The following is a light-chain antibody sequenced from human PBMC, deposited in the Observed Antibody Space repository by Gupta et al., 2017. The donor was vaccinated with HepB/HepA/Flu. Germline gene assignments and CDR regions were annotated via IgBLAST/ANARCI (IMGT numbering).Light chain of an antibody. Sequence: QSALTQPPSASGSPGQSVTISCTGTSSDVGAYKYVSWYQQHPGKAPKLIIYEVSKWPSGVPDRFSGSKSGNTASLTVSGLKAEDEADYYCSSYAGSNNVVFGGGTKLTVL. J-gene: IGLJ2*01. CDR1: SSDVGAYKY. V-gene: IGLV2-8*01. CDR3: SSYAGSNNVV. CDR2: EVS.